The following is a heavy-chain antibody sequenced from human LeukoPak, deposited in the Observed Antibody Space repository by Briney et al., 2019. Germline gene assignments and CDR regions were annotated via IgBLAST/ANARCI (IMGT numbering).Heavy chain of an antibody. V-gene: IGHV1-18*01. CDR2: ISAYNGNT. J-gene: IGHJ5*02. D-gene: IGHD2-2*02. CDR3: ARVPAAIPEAAYCWFDH. Sequence: GASVKVSCKASGYTFTSYGISWVRQAPGQGLEWMGWISAYNGNTNYAQKLQGRVTMTTDTSTSTAYMELRSLRSDDTAVYYCARVPAAIPEAAYCWFDHWGQGTLVTVSS. CDR1: GYTFTSYG.